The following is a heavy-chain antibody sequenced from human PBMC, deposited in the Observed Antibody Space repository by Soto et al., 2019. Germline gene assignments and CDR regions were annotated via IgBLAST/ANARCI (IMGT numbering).Heavy chain of an antibody. CDR1: GYTFTSYD. D-gene: IGHD3-10*01. V-gene: IGHV1-8*01. CDR3: ARVLLWFGEHHYYYYGMDV. CDR2: MNPNSGNT. Sequence: GASVKVSCKASGYTFTSYDINWVRQATGQGLEWMGWMNPNSGNTGYAQKFQGRVTMTRNTSISTAYMELSSLRSEDTAVYYCARVLLWFGEHHYYYYGMDVWGQGTTVTVSS. J-gene: IGHJ6*02.